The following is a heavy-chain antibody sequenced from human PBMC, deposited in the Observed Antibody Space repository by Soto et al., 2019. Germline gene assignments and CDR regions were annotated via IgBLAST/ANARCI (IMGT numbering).Heavy chain of an antibody. V-gene: IGHV1-69*13. CDR3: ARELELEPGFFDY. D-gene: IGHD1-1*01. CDR2: IIPIFGTA. J-gene: IGHJ4*02. CDR1: GGTFSSYA. Sequence: ASVKVSCKASGGTFSSYAISWVRQAPGQGLEWMGGIIPIFGTANYAQKFQGRVTITADESTSTAYMELSSLRSEDTAVYYCARELELEPGFFDYWGQGTLVTVSS.